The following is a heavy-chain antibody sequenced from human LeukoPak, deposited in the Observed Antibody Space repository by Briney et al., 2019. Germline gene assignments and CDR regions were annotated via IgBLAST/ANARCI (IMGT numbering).Heavy chain of an antibody. J-gene: IGHJ3*02. CDR2: INSDGSDT. D-gene: IGHD3-16*01. CDR1: GFTFSSYW. Sequence: PGGSLRLSCAASGFTFSSYWMQWVRQAPGKGLVLISRINSDGSDTRYADSVKGRFTISRGNAKNTLYLQMNSLRAEDTAVYYCAKAVTFSFDIWGQGTMVTVSS. V-gene: IGHV3-74*01. CDR3: AKAVTFSFDI.